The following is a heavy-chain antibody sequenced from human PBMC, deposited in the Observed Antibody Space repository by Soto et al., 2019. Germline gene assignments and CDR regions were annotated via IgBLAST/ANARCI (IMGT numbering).Heavy chain of an antibody. CDR1: GFTFSSYA. J-gene: IGHJ4*02. V-gene: IGHV3-30-3*01. CDR3: ARDRYGDYAPIFDY. D-gene: IGHD4-17*01. CDR2: ISYDGSNK. Sequence: QVQLVESGGGVVQPGRSLRLSCAASGFTFSSYAMHWVRQAPGKGLEWVAVISYDGSNKYYADSVKGRFTISRDNSKNTLYLQMNSLRAEDTAVYYCARDRYGDYAPIFDYWGQGTLVTVSS.